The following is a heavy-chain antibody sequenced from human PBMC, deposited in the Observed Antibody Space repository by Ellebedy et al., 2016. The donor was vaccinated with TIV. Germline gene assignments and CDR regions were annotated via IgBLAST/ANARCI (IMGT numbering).Heavy chain of an antibody. CDR2: MNPNSGNT. J-gene: IGHJ4*02. CDR3: ATISSSSLFDY. V-gene: IGHV1-8*02. D-gene: IGHD6-6*01. CDR1: GYTFTGYY. Sequence: ASVKVSCXASGYTFTGYYMHWVRQAPGQGLEWMGWMNPNSGNTGYAQKFQGRVTMTRNTSISTAYMELSSLRSEDTAVYYCATISSSSLFDYWGQGTLVTVSS.